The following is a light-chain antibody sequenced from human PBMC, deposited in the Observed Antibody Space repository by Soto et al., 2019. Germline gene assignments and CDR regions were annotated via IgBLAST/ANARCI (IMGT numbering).Light chain of an antibody. V-gene: IGKV3-20*01. J-gene: IGKJ1*01. CDR3: QRYGSSPT. CDR2: GAF. CDR1: QNVNSNY. Sequence: DNVLTQSPGTLSLSPGQGATLSCRASQNVNSNYLAWYQQRPGQAPRLLIYGAFKRATGIPDRFSGRVSGTDFTLTISRLEAEDFAVYFCQRYGSSPTFGQGTKVEMK.